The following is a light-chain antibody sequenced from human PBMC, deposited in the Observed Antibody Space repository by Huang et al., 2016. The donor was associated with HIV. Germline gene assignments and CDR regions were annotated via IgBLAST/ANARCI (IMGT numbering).Light chain of an antibody. V-gene: IGKV3-15*01. CDR3: QQYNNWPPLT. J-gene: IGKJ4*01. CDR1: QSVSSN. Sequence: EIVMTQSPVTLSVSPGERATLSCRASQSVSSNLAWYQHKPGQAPRLLIYGASTRATGIPARFSGSGSGTEFILTISSLQSEDIAVYYCQQYNNWPPLTFGGGTKVEIK. CDR2: GAS.